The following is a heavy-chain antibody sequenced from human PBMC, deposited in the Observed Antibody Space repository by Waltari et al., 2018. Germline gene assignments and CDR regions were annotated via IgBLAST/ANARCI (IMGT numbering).Heavy chain of an antibody. CDR1: GGSFTGYY. Sequence: QVQLQQWGAGLLKPSETLSLTCAVHGGSFTGYYWSWIRQPPGRGLEWIGEIHHSGGANYNSSLESRVTLSVDTAKTQVSLTLTSVTAADTAVYYCARFAKFRLMYIDYWGPGTVVTVSS. V-gene: IGHV4-34*01. CDR3: ARFAKFRLMYIDY. CDR2: IHHSGGA. J-gene: IGHJ4*02.